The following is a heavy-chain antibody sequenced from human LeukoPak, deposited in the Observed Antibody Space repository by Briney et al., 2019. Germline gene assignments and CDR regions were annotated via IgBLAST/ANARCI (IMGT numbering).Heavy chain of an antibody. CDR3: AKVGKRAAAGTRPYYFDY. V-gene: IGHV3-23*01. D-gene: IGHD6-13*01. CDR2: ISGSGGST. Sequence: PGGSLRLSCAASGFTFSSYAMSWVRQAPGKGLEWVSAISGSGGSTYYADSVKGRFTISRDNSKNTLYLQMNSLRAEDTAVYYCAKVGKRAAAGTRPYYFDYWGQEPWSPSPQ. J-gene: IGHJ4*01. CDR1: GFTFSSYA.